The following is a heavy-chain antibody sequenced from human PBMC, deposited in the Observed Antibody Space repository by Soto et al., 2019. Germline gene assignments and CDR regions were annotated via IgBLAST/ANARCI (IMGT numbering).Heavy chain of an antibody. CDR2: IIPIFGIA. Sequence: ASVKVSCKASGGTFSSYAISWVRQAPGQGLEWMGGIIPIFGIANYAQKFQGRVTITADESTSTAYMELSSLRSEDTAVYYCARVNYYDSRLPSNGAFDIWGQGTMVTVSS. CDR3: ARVNYYDSRLPSNGAFDI. D-gene: IGHD3-22*01. J-gene: IGHJ3*02. CDR1: GGTFSSYA. V-gene: IGHV1-69*13.